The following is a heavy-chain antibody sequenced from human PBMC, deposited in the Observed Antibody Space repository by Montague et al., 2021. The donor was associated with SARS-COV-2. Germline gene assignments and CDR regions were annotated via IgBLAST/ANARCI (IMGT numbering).Heavy chain of an antibody. D-gene: IGHD3-22*01. Sequence: SETLSLTCTVSGGSISSSSYYWGWLRQPPGKGLEWIGSIYYSGSTYYNPSLKSRVTISVDTSKNQFSLKLSPVTAADMAVYYCARHGKTRIAMIVVVIGYLDYWGQGTLVTVSS. V-gene: IGHV4-39*01. CDR1: GGSISSSSYY. J-gene: IGHJ4*02. CDR3: ARHGKTRIAMIVVVIGYLDY. CDR2: IYYSGST.